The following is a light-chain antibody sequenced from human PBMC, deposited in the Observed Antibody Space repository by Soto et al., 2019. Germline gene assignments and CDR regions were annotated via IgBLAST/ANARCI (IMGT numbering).Light chain of an antibody. CDR3: SSYTSRTTLRLV. CDR2: GGT. CDR1: SSDVGGYND. J-gene: IGLJ2*01. Sequence: QSALTQPASGSGSPGQSSTISFTGTSSDVGGYNDVSWYQQHPGKAPKLMVSGGTNGPSGFSKRFSGSKSGNTASLTISGLQSADESDYYSSSYTSRTTLRLVFGKGTKLAVL. V-gene: IGLV2-14*01.